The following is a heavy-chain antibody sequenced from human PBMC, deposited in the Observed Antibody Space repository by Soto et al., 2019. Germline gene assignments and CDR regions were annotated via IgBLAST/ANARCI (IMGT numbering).Heavy chain of an antibody. V-gene: IGHV1-3*05. J-gene: IGHJ4*02. Sequence: VYLLQSEAEEKKPGSSVKVSCKASGYTFTSYAMHWVRQAPGQRLEWMGWINAGNGNTKYSQKFQGRVTITRDTSASTAYMELSSLRSEDTAVYYCARSIVVVTALDYWGQGTMVTVSS. CDR2: INAGNGNT. CDR1: GYTFTSYA. CDR3: ARSIVVVTALDY. D-gene: IGHD2-21*02.